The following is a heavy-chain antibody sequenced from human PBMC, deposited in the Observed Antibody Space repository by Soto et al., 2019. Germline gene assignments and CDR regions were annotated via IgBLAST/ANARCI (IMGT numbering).Heavy chain of an antibody. CDR3: ARERNMYGMDV. V-gene: IGHV1-8*01. CDR2: MNPNSGNT. Sequence: QVQLVQSGAEVKKPGASVKVSCKASGYTFTSYDINWVRQATGQGLEWMGWMNPNSGNTVYAQKFQGRATMTRNTSISTAYMELSSLISEVTAVYYCARERNMYGMDVWGQGTTVTVSS. CDR1: GYTFTSYD. D-gene: IGHD1-1*01. J-gene: IGHJ6*02.